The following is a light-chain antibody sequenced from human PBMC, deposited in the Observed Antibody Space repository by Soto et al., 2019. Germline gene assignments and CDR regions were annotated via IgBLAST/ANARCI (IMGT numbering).Light chain of an antibody. CDR3: SSYVDTNSFI. CDR2: EVN. J-gene: IGLJ1*01. CDR1: RSDVGGYDY. Sequence: QSVLTQPPSASGSLGQSVTISCTGTRSDVGGYDYVSWYQQHPGKGPKVLIYEVNKRPSGVPDRFSGSKAGNTASLTVSGLQPEDAADYYCSSYVDTNSFIFGTGTKVTVL. V-gene: IGLV2-8*01.